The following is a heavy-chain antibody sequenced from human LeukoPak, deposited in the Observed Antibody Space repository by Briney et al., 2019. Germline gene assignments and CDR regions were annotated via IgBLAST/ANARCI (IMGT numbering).Heavy chain of an antibody. CDR2: ITAGGSHT. V-gene: IGHV3-23*01. CDR3: ANLNVP. D-gene: IGHD1-1*01. J-gene: IGHJ5*02. CDR1: GLTFSEYA. Sequence: GGSLRPSCTASGLTFSEYAMTWVRQAPGKGLEWVSTITAGGSHTYYPDSVKGRFTISRDNSKNTLYLQMNSLRVEDTAVYYCANLNVPWGQGTLVTVSS.